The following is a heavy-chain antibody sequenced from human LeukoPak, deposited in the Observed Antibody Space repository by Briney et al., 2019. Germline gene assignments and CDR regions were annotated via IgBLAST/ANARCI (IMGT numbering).Heavy chain of an antibody. CDR2: INPNSGAT. D-gene: IGHD3-22*01. V-gene: IGHV1-2*02. J-gene: IGHJ4*02. Sequence: ASVKVSCEASGYTFTGYYMHWVRQAPGQGLEWMGWINPNSGATNFAQKFQGRVTMTRDTSISTAYMELSRLRSDDTAVYYCASSITMIVVVTPAPNFDYWGQGTLVTVSS. CDR1: GYTFTGYY. CDR3: ASSITMIVVVTPAPNFDY.